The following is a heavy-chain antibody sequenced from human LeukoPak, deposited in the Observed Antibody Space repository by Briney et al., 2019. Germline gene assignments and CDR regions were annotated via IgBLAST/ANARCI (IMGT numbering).Heavy chain of an antibody. V-gene: IGHV4-4*07. CDR1: GGSISSYY. CDR3: ARGTTLWFGEGYYYYYGMDV. D-gene: IGHD3-10*01. CDR2: IYTSGST. Sequence: SETLSLTCTVSGGSISSYYWSWIRQPAGKGLEWIGRIYTSGSTNHNPSLKSRVTMSVDTSKNQFSLKLSSVTAADTAVYYCARGTTLWFGEGYYYYYGMDVWGQGTTVTVSS. J-gene: IGHJ6*02.